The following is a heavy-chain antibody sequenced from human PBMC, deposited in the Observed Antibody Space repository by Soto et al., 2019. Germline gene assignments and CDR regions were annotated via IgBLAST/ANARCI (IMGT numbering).Heavy chain of an antibody. CDR3: ARVMAYEQQLVPFDY. J-gene: IGHJ4*02. CDR1: GYTFIGYY. CDR2: VNPHTGGT. V-gene: IGHV1-2*02. D-gene: IGHD6-13*01. Sequence: QVQLVQSGAEVKKPGASVKVSCKTSGYTFIGYYLNWVRQAPGQGLEWMGWVNPHTGGTHYAQKFDGRVIMTRDTSTYTAYMELSGLKFDDTATYFCARVMAYEQQLVPFDYWGQGTLVTVSS.